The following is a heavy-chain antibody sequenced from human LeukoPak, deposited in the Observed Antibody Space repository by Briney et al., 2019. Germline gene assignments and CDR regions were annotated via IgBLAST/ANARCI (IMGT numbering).Heavy chain of an antibody. Sequence: YPGGSLRLSRAASGFTVSSNYMSWVRQAPGKGLEWVSVIYSGGSTYYADSVKGRFTISRDNSKNTLYLQMNSLRAEDTAVYYCARDRRQFFDYWGQGTLVTVSS. CDR3: ARDRRQFFDY. V-gene: IGHV3-53*01. CDR1: GFTVSSNY. CDR2: IYSGGST. J-gene: IGHJ4*02.